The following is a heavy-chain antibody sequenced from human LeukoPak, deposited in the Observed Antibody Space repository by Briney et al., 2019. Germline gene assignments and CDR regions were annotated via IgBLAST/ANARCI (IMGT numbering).Heavy chain of an antibody. CDR1: GYTFTSYG. CDR3: AHCSSTSCYGEYYYYGMDV. CDR2: ISAYNGNT. D-gene: IGHD2-2*01. J-gene: IGHJ6*04. Sequence: ASVKVSCKASGYTFTSYGISWVRQAPGQGLEWMGWISAYNGNTNYAQKFQGRVTITADESTSTAYMELSSLRSEDTAVYYCAHCSSTSCYGEYYYYGMDVWGKGTTVTVSS. V-gene: IGHV1-18*01.